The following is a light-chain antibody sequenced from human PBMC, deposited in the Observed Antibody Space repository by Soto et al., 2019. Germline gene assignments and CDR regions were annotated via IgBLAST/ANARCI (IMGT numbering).Light chain of an antibody. CDR3: QQYGSSPRT. Sequence: EVVMTQSPATLSVSPGEGAILSCRASQSVRSNLTWYRQQPGQAPSLLIYGASSRATGIPDRFSGSGSGTDFTLTISRLEPEDFAVYYCQQYGSSPRTFGQGTKVDNK. V-gene: IGKV3-20*01. CDR2: GAS. J-gene: IGKJ1*01. CDR1: QSVRSN.